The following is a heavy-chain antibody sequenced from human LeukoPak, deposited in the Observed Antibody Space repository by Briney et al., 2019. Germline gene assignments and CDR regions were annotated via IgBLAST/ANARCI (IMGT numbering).Heavy chain of an antibody. D-gene: IGHD2-21*02. J-gene: IGHJ4*02. CDR3: ARVSMTCDY. CDR1: GFTFRNYN. Sequence: PGGSLRLSCAASGFTFRNYNMIWVRQVPGRGLEWVSYISSSGSTIYYADSVKGRFTISRDNAKNLLFLQMNSLTHGDTAEYFWARVSMTCDYWGQGTLVTVSS. CDR2: ISSSGSTI. V-gene: IGHV3-48*02.